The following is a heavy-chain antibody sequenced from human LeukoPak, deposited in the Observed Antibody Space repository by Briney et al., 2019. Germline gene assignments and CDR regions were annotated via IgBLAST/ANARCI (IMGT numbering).Heavy chain of an antibody. CDR3: ATGNWDDVEAYYFDY. CDR2: INHSGST. CDR1: GGSFSGYY. D-gene: IGHD1-20*01. J-gene: IGHJ4*02. Sequence: PSETLSLTCAVYGGSFSGYYWSWIRQPPGKGLEWIGEINHSGSTNYNPSLKSRVTISVDTSKNQFSLKLSSVTAADTAVYYCATGNWDDVEAYYFDYWGQGTLVTASS. V-gene: IGHV4-34*01.